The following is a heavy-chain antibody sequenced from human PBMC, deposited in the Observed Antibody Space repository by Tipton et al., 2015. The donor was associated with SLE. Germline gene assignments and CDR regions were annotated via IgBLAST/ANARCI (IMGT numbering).Heavy chain of an antibody. Sequence: SLRLSCAASGFTVSSNYMSWVRPAPGKGLEWGSVIYSGGSTYYTNPVKGRCTISRDNSKNTLYLQMNSLRAEETAVYYCARGYIAAVGAFDIWGQGTMVTVSP. V-gene: IGHV3-53*05. CDR1: GFTVSSNY. D-gene: IGHD6-13*01. CDR2: IYSGGST. J-gene: IGHJ3*02. CDR3: ARGYIAAVGAFDI.